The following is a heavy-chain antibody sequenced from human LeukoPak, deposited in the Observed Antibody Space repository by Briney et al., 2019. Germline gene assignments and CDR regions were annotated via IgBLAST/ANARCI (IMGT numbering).Heavy chain of an antibody. CDR2: FDPDTAET. V-gene: IGHV1-24*01. D-gene: IGHD3-22*01. CDR3: ATVRYYDTPGDSDYFDY. J-gene: IGHJ4*02. Sequence: ASVKVSCRVSGYTLTALSMHWVRQAPGKGLEWMGGFDPDTAETIYAQKFQGRVTMTEDTSTDTAYMDLSSLRSEDTAVYYCATVRYYDTPGDSDYFDYWAREPWSPSPQ. CDR1: GYTLTALS.